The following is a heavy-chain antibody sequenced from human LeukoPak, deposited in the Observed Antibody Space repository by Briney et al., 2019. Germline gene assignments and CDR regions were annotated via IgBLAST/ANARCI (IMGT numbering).Heavy chain of an antibody. V-gene: IGHV1-18*01. D-gene: IGHD3-10*01. CDR1: GYTFTSYG. CDR3: ARERRNYYVSYWFDP. J-gene: IGHJ5*02. CDR2: ISAYNGNT. Sequence: ASVNVSCKASGYTFTSYGISWVRQAPGQGLEWMGWISAYNGNTNYAQKLQGRVTMTTDASTSTAYMELRSLRSDDTAVYYCARERRNYYVSYWFDPWGQGTLVTVSS.